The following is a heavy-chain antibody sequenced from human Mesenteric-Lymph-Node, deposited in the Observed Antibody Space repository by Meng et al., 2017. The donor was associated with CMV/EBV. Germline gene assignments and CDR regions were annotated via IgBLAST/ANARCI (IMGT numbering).Heavy chain of an antibody. D-gene: IGHD2-2*02. Sequence: GESLKISCAASGITFSNYAMSWVRQAPGKGLEWVSGIYGGDDVTHYADSVKGRFTISRDNSKNTLYLQMNSLKTEDTAVYYCARVLKWCSSTSCYRGGVDYWGQGTLVTVSS. J-gene: IGHJ4*02. V-gene: IGHV3-23*03. CDR2: IYGGDDVT. CDR3: ARVLKWCSSTSCYRGGVDY. CDR1: GITFSNYA.